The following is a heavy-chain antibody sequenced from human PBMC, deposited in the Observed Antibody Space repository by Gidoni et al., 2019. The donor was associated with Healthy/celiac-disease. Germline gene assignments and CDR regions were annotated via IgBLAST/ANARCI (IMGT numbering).Heavy chain of an antibody. Sequence: EVQLLESGGGLVQPGGSLRLSCAPSGFTFSSCAMSWVRQAPGKGLEWVSAISGSGGSTYYADSVKGRFTISRDNSKNTLYLQMNSLRAEDTAVYYCANGRQQLVGYWFDPWGQGTLVTVSS. CDR1: GFTFSSCA. V-gene: IGHV3-23*01. CDR3: ANGRQQLVGYWFDP. J-gene: IGHJ5*02. D-gene: IGHD6-13*01. CDR2: ISGSGGST.